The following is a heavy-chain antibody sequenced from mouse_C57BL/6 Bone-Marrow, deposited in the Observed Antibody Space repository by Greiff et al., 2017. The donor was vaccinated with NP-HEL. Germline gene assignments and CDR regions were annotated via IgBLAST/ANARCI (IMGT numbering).Heavy chain of an antibody. CDR2: IDPSDSYT. Sequence: VQLQQPGAELVKPGASVKLSCKASGYTFTSYWMQWVKQRPGQGLEWIGEIDPSDSYTNYNQKFKGKATLTVDTSSSTAYMQLSSLTSEDSAVYYCARSADGYYRYFDVWGTGTTVTVSS. D-gene: IGHD2-3*01. J-gene: IGHJ1*03. CDR3: ARSADGYYRYFDV. V-gene: IGHV1-50*01. CDR1: GYTFTSYW.